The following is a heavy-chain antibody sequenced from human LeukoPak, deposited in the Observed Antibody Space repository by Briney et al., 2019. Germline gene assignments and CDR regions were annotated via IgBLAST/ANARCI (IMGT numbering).Heavy chain of an antibody. CDR2: ISSSSSYI. CDR3: AKRPTTVTPYPIADAFDI. D-gene: IGHD4-17*01. Sequence: PGGSLRLSCAASGFSLSSFTMNWVRQAPGKGLEWVSSISSSSSYIYYADSVKGRFTISRDNSKNTLYLQMNSLRAEDTAVYYCAKRPTTVTPYPIADAFDIWGQGTMVTVSS. V-gene: IGHV3-21*04. J-gene: IGHJ3*02. CDR1: GFSLSSFT.